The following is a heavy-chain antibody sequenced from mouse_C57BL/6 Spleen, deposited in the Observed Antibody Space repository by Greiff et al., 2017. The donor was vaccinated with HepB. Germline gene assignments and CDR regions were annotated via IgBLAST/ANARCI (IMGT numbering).Heavy chain of an antibody. V-gene: IGHV3-1*01. CDR2: ISYSGST. J-gene: IGHJ2*01. Sequence: EVKLLESGPGMVKPSQSLSLTCTVTGYSITSGYDWHWIRHFPGNKLEWMGYISYSGSTNYNPSLKSRISITHDTSKNHFFLKLNSVTTEDTATYYCARAYYTDYFDYWGQGTTLTVSS. CDR1: GYSITSGYD. D-gene: IGHD1-1*01. CDR3: ARAYYTDYFDY.